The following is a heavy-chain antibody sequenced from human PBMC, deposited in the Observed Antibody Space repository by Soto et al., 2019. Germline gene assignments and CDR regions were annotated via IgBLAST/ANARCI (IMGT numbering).Heavy chain of an antibody. Sequence: GGSLRLSCAASGFTFNSYWMHWVRQAPGKGLVWVSRINSDGSSTSYADSVKGRFTISRDNAKNTLYLQMNSLRAEDTAVYYCASTVRGVIITTYGMDVWGQGTTVTVSS. D-gene: IGHD3-10*01. CDR3: ASTVRGVIITTYGMDV. J-gene: IGHJ6*02. V-gene: IGHV3-74*01. CDR2: INSDGSST. CDR1: GFTFNSYW.